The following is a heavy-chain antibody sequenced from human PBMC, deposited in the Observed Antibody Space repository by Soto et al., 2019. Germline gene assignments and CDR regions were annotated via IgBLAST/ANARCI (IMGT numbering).Heavy chain of an antibody. CDR1: GFTFSSYA. CDR3: AKDQGRGLATINFEYFQH. J-gene: IGHJ1*01. D-gene: IGHD5-12*01. CDR2: ISGSGGST. Sequence: GGSLRLSCAASGFTFSSYAMSWVRQAPGKGLEWVSAISGSGGSTYYADSVKGRFTISRDNSKNTLYLQMNSLRAEDTAVYYCAKDQGRGLATINFEYFQHWGQGTLVTVSS. V-gene: IGHV3-23*01.